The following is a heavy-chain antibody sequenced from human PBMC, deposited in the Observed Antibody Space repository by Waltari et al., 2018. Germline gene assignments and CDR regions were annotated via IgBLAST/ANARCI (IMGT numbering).Heavy chain of an antibody. CDR1: GFTFSSYA. CDR2: IYSGGRT. J-gene: IGHJ2*01. V-gene: IGHV3-23*03. Sequence: EVQLLESGGGLVQPGGSLRLSCAASGFTFSSYAMSWVRQAPGKGLEWVSVIYSGGRTYYADSGKGRFTISRDNSKNTLYLQMNSLRAEDTAVYYCAKGSPFGYWYFDLWGRGTLVTVSS. D-gene: IGHD3-10*01. CDR3: AKGSPFGYWYFDL.